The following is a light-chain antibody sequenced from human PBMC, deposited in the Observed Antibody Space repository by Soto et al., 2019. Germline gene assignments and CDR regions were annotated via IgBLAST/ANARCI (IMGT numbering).Light chain of an antibody. J-gene: IGLJ1*01. V-gene: IGLV3-21*02. CDR2: DDS. Sequence: SYELTQPPSVSVAPGQTARLTCGGDNIGTKSVHWYQQKPGQAPVLVVYDDSDRPSGIPERFSGSNSGTTATLTISRVEAWDEADYYCQVWDSSSDHYGFGPATKLTVL. CDR3: QVWDSSSDHYG. CDR1: NIGTKS.